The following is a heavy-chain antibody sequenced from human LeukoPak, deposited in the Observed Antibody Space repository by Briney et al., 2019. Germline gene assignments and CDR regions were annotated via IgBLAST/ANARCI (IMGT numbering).Heavy chain of an antibody. CDR3: AKDANIVVVPVAQTPDWFDP. CDR2: ISGTGRST. CDR1: GFTFSSYA. V-gene: IGHV3-23*01. Sequence: GSLRLSCAASGFTFSSYAMSWVRQAPGKGLEWVSGISGTGRSTYYADSVKGRFTISRDSSKNTLYLQMNSLRAEDTAVYYCAKDANIVVVPVAQTPDWFDPWGQGTLVTVSS. D-gene: IGHD2-2*01. J-gene: IGHJ5*02.